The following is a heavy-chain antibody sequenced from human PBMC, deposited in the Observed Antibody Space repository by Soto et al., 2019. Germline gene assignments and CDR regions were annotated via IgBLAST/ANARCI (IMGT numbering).Heavy chain of an antibody. CDR1: GYTFSNYD. CDR3: ATYYSSRTYPPHLDY. V-gene: IGHV1-8*01. CDR2: MKPNSGET. J-gene: IGHJ4*02. Sequence: QVQLVQAGAEVKKPGASVKVSCKASGYTFSNYDINWVRQASGHGLEWMGWMKPNSGETGYAQKFQGRVTMTRDTSISTAYMELSRLRSEDTAAYYCATYYSSRTYPPHLDYWGQGTLVTVSS. D-gene: IGHD3-10*01.